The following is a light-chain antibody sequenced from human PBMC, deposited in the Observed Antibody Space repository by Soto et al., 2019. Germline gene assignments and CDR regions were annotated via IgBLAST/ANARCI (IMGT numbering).Light chain of an antibody. Sequence: EIVLTQSPGTLSLSPGEGATLSCRASQSVSSNYLAWYQQRPGQAPRLLIFGASSRATDISDRFSGSGSGADFTLTISRLEPEDSAVYSCQQYNNWPITFGQGTRLEIK. J-gene: IGKJ5*01. CDR2: GAS. CDR1: QSVSSNY. V-gene: IGKV3-20*01. CDR3: QQYNNWPIT.